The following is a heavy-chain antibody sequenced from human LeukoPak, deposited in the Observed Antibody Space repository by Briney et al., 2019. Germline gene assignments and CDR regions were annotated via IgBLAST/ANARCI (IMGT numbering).Heavy chain of an antibody. CDR3: ASPGRDGQGVTFDI. J-gene: IGHJ3*02. CDR2: IIPIFGTA. CDR1: GGTFSSYA. Sequence: ASVKVSCKASGGTFSSYAISWVRQAPGQGLEWMGGIIPIFGTANYAQKFQGRVTITADESTSTAYMELSSLRSEDTAVYYCASPGRDGQGVTFDIWGQGTMVTVSS. D-gene: IGHD5-24*01. V-gene: IGHV1-69*13.